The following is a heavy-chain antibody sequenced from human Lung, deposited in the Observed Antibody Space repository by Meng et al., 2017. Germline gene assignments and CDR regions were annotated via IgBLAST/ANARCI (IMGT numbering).Heavy chain of an antibody. V-gene: IGHV3-30*01. CDR1: GFTFSRKA. D-gene: IGHD4-17*01. Sequence: VQVVGSGGGGGQPGRSLRLSCAASGFTFSRKAMHWVRKAPGKGLEWVAAISYDGSNQHYADSVKGRFTISRDNSENTLYLQMNSLRAEDTAVYYCARNNYGDYYFDYWGQGTLVTVSS. J-gene: IGHJ4*02. CDR3: ARNNYGDYYFDY. CDR2: ISYDGSNQ.